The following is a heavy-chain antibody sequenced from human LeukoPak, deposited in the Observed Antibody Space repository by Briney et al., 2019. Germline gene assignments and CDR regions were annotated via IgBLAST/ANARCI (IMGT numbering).Heavy chain of an antibody. CDR3: ARTSVGTNCFDP. Sequence: SETLSLTCIVSGDSIKSHYWSWIRQPPGKGLEWIGYLYYSARANYNPSLQSRVTFSVDTSKNQFSLNLRSVTAADTAVYYCARTSVGTNCFDPWGQGTLVTVSS. D-gene: IGHD7-27*01. CDR1: GDSIKSHY. J-gene: IGHJ5*02. CDR2: LYYSARA. V-gene: IGHV4-59*11.